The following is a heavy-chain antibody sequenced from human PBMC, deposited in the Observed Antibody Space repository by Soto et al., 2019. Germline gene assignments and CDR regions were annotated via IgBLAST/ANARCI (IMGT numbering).Heavy chain of an antibody. Sequence: EVQLVESGGGLVQPGGSLRLSCAASGFTFSSYWMSWVRQAPGKGLEWVANIKQDGSEKYYVDSVKGRFTISRDNAKNSLYLQMNSLRAEDTVVYYCARDQGYYDSSGYYYVNYYYGMDVWGQGTTVTVSS. D-gene: IGHD3-22*01. CDR3: ARDQGYYDSSGYYYVNYYYGMDV. CDR2: IKQDGSEK. CDR1: GFTFSSYW. V-gene: IGHV3-7*03. J-gene: IGHJ6*02.